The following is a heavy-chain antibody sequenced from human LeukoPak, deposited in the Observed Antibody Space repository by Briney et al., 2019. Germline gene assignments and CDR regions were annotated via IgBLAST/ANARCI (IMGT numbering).Heavy chain of an antibody. J-gene: IGHJ4*02. Sequence: GESLKISCKGSGYSFTSYWIGWVRQMPGKGLGWMGIIYPGDSDTRYSPSFQGQVTISADKSISTAYLQWSSLKASDTAMYYCARSLGGYSSSSRGYFDYWGQGTLVTVSS. CDR1: GYSFTSYW. V-gene: IGHV5-51*01. D-gene: IGHD6-6*01. CDR3: ARSLGGYSSSSRGYFDY. CDR2: IYPGDSDT.